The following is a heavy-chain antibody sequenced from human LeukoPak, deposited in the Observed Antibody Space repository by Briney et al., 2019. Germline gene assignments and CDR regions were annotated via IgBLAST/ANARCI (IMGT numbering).Heavy chain of an antibody. Sequence: ASVKVSFKASGYTFTSYAMHWVRQAPGQRLEWMGWINAGNGNTKYSQKFQGRVTITRDTSASTAYMELSSLRSEDTAVYYCASPHDYGDYFDYWGQGTLVTVSS. V-gene: IGHV1-3*01. J-gene: IGHJ4*02. D-gene: IGHD4-17*01. CDR3: ASPHDYGDYFDY. CDR2: INAGNGNT. CDR1: GYTFTSYA.